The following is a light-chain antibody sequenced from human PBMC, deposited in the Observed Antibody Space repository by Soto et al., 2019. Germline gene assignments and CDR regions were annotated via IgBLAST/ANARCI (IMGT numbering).Light chain of an antibody. J-gene: IGKJ3*01. CDR2: RAS. Sequence: DIQTTQSPSTLSASVGDRVTITCRASQTINTWLAWYQQKPGKAPKLLIYRASNLVSGVPSRFSGSGSGTEFTLTISSLQPDDFSIYYCQQYETYSGTFGPGTKVDI. CDR3: QQYETYSGT. CDR1: QTINTW. V-gene: IGKV1-5*03.